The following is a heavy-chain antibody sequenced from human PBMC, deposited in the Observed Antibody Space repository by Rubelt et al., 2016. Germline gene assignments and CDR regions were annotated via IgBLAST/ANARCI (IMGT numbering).Heavy chain of an antibody. D-gene: IGHD6-6*01. CDR3: ARGEQLVLPFDY. CDR2: ISFDGRTK. J-gene: IGHJ4*02. Sequence: VQLVESGGGLVQPGGSLRLSCAASGFTFSSYAMPWVRQAPGKGLEWVAIISFDGRTKYYADSVKGRFTISRDNSKNTLDLQRNSLRAEETAVYYCARGEQLVLPFDYWGQGTLVTVSS. CDR1: GFTFSSYA. V-gene: IGHV3-30*04.